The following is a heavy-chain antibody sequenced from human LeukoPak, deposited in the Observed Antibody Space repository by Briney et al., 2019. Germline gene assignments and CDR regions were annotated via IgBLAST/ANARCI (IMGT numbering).Heavy chain of an antibody. CDR2: INHSGST. V-gene: IGHV4-34*01. CDR3: ARGKRALFGY. CDR1: GGSFSGYY. J-gene: IGHJ4*02. Sequence: SETLSLTCAVYGGSFSGYYWSWIRQPPGKGLEWIGEINHSGSTNYNPSLKSRVTISVDTSKNQFSLKLSSVTAADTAVYYCARGKRALFGYWGQGTLVTASS.